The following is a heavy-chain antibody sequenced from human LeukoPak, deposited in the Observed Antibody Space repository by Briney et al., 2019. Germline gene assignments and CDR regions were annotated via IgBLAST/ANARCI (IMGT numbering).Heavy chain of an antibody. CDR3: ARDLFSFYGMDV. CDR2: ISSTSSTI. J-gene: IGHJ6*02. CDR1: GFTFSSYS. Sequence: GGSLRLSCAASGFTFSSYSMNWVRQAPGKGLEWVSYISSTSSTIYYADSVKGRFTISRDNAKNSLYLQMNSLRAEDTAVYYCARDLFSFYGMDVWGQGTTVTVSS. V-gene: IGHV3-48*01.